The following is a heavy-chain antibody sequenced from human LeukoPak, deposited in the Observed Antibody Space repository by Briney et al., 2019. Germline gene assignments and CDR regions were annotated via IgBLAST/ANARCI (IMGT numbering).Heavy chain of an antibody. CDR3: ARQYYDSTGYYYFDY. CDR2: MYYSGST. D-gene: IGHD3-22*01. J-gene: IGHJ4*02. CDR1: GDSTTGSSYY. Sequence: SETLSLTCTVSGDSTTGSSYYWGWIRQPPGKGLEWIGSMYYSGSTYSNPSLKSRVTISADTSKNQFSLKLKSVTAADTAVYYCARQYYDSTGYYYFDYWGQGTLVTVSS. V-gene: IGHV4-39*01.